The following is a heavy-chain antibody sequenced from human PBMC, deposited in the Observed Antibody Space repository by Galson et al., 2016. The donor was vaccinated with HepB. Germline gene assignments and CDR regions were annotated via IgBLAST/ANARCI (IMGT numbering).Heavy chain of an antibody. CDR3: ARLRYCNGASRLED. V-gene: IGHV1-8*01. CDR1: GYTFSNYD. CDR2: MHPKSGNT. Sequence: SVKVSCKASGYTFSNYDIHWVRQATGQGLEWMGWMHPKSGNTAYAQKFQGRVTMTRNNSVGTAHMELSSLSPGDTAIYYCARLRYCNGASRLEDWGQGTLVTVSS. J-gene: IGHJ4*02. D-gene: IGHD2-15*01.